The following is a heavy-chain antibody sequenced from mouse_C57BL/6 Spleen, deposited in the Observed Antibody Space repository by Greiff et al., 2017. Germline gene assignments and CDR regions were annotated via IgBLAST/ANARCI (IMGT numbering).Heavy chain of an antibody. CDR1: GFTFSDSG. Sequence: EVMLVESGGGLVKPGGSLKLSCAASGFTFSDSGMHWVRQAPEKGLEWVAYISSGSSTIYYADTVKGRFTISRDNAKNTLFLQITSLRSEDTAMYYCARTDGYYDAMDYWGQGTSVTVSS. CDR2: ISSGSSTI. D-gene: IGHD2-3*01. CDR3: ARTDGYYDAMDY. J-gene: IGHJ4*01. V-gene: IGHV5-17*01.